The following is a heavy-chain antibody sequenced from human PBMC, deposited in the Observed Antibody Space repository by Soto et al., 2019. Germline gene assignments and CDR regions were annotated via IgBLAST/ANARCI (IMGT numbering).Heavy chain of an antibody. CDR1: GGSISSYY. CDR2: IYYSGST. D-gene: IGHD4-17*01. V-gene: IGHV4-59*01. CDR3: ARATDYGDYLDYYYMDV. Sequence: LSLTCTVSGGSISSYYWSWIRQPPGKGLEWIGYIYYSGSTNYNPSLKSRVTISVDTSKNQFSLKLSSVTAADTAVYYCARATDYGDYLDYYYMDVWGKGTTVTVSS. J-gene: IGHJ6*03.